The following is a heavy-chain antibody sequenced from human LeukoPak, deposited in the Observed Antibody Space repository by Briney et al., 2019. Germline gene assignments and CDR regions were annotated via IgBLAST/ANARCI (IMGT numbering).Heavy chain of an antibody. V-gene: IGHV3-33*01. CDR1: GFTFSSYG. CDR2: IWYDGSNK. D-gene: IGHD4-17*01. J-gene: IGHJ4*02. CDR3: ARHYGDYFDY. Sequence: GGSLRLSXAAPGFTFSSYGMHWVRQTSGKGLEWVAVIWYDGSNKYYADSVKGRFTISRDNSKNTLYLQMNSLRAEDTAVYYCARHYGDYFDYWGQGTLVTVSS.